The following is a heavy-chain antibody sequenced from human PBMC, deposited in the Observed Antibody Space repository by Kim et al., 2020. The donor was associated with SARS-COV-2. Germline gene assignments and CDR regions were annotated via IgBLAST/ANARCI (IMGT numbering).Heavy chain of an antibody. CDR3: ASTSGDYYFDY. D-gene: IGHD2-21*02. V-gene: IGHV4-34*01. J-gene: IGHJ4*02. Sequence: HHNPPLTSRVTKSVDTSKTQFSLKLSSVTAADTAVYYYASTSGDYYFDYWGQGTLVTVSS.